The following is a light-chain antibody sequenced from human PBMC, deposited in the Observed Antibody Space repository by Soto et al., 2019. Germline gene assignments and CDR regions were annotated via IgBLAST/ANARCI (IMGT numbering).Light chain of an antibody. Sequence: EIVMTQSPATLSVSPGERVTLSCRASQSLSSNLAWYQQKPGQAPRLLIYGASTRATDIPARFSGSGSGTEFTLTNSSLQSEDFAVYFCQQYNNWPLAFGQGTRLEI. CDR1: QSLSSN. V-gene: IGKV3-15*01. CDR2: GAS. CDR3: QQYNNWPLA. J-gene: IGKJ5*01.